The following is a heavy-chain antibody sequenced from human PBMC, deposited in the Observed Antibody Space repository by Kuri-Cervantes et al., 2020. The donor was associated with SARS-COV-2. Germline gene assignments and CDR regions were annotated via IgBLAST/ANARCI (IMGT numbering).Heavy chain of an antibody. Sequence: GESLKISCAASGFTFSSFPMSWVRQAPGKGLEWVSGISGSGANTYYADSVKGWFTISRDNSKNTLYLQMNSLRAKDTAVYYCAKDRLTVAGWGLPDPLYYFDYWGQGALVTVSS. CDR1: GFTFSSFP. D-gene: IGHD6-19*01. CDR2: ISGSGANT. V-gene: IGHV3-23*01. J-gene: IGHJ4*02. CDR3: AKDRLTVAGWGLPDPLYYFDY.